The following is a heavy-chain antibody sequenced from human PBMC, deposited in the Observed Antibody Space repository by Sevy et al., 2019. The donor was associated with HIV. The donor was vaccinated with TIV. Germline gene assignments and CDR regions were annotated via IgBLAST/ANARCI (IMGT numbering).Heavy chain of an antibody. CDR2: IKQDESEK. J-gene: IGHJ4*02. Sequence: GGSLRLSCAASGFRFTDYWMSWVRQTPGKGLEWVATIKQDESEKYYVDSLKGRFVTSRDNGKTSVSLQMNGLRVEDTALYYCAREVGGFNWRPYYFDSWGQGTLVTVSS. V-gene: IGHV3-7*01. CDR3: AREVGGFNWRPYYFDS. CDR1: GFRFTDYW. D-gene: IGHD3-16*01.